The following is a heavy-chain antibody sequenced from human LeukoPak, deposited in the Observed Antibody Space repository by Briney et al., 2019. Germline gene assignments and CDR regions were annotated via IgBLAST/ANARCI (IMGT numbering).Heavy chain of an antibody. V-gene: IGHV1-69*13. J-gene: IGHJ4*02. CDR3: ARHEWELTDFDY. CDR2: IIPIFGTA. CDR1: GYTFTGYY. Sequence: GASVKVSCKASGYTFTGYYMHWVRQAPGQGLEWMGGIIPIFGTANYAQKFQGRVTITADESTSTAYMELSSLRSEDTAVYYCARHEWELTDFDYWGQGTLVTVSS. D-gene: IGHD1-26*01.